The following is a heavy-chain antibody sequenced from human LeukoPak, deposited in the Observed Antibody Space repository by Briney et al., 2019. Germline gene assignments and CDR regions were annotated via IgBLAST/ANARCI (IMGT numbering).Heavy chain of an antibody. Sequence: SQTLSLTCTVSGDSISSSSYYWGWIRQPPGKGLEWIGSIYFSGSTYYNPSLKSRVTISIDTSKNQFFLRLSSVTAADTAVYYCARQNYAAYDYWGQGTLVTVSS. CDR3: ARQNYAAYDY. D-gene: IGHD1-7*01. J-gene: IGHJ4*02. V-gene: IGHV4-39*01. CDR1: GDSISSSSYY. CDR2: IYFSGST.